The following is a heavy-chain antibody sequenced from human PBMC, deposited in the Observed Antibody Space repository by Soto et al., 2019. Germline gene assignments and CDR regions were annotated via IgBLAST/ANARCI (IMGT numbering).Heavy chain of an antibody. D-gene: IGHD3-9*01. J-gene: IGHJ5*02. V-gene: IGHV1-69*02. CDR3: ARVGDILTGYFNWFDP. CDR2: IIPILGIA. CDR1: GGTFSSYT. Sequence: ASVKVSCKASGGTFSSYTISWVRQAPGQGLEWMGRIIPILGIANYAQKFQGRVTITADKSTSTAYMELSSLRSEDTAVYYCARVGDILTGYFNWFDPWGQGTLVTVSS.